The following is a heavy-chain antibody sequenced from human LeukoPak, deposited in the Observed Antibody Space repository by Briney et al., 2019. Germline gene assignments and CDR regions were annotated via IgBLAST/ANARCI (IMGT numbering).Heavy chain of an antibody. CDR2: IYYSGST. V-gene: IGHV4-39*01. J-gene: IGHJ4*02. Sequence: SETLSLTCTVAGGSISSSSYYWGWIRQPPGKGLEWGGCIYYSGSTYYNPSLKCRVTISVDTSKNQFSLKLSSVTAADTAVYYCARGEAVAGLDYWGQGTLVTVSS. CDR1: GGSISSSSYY. CDR3: ARGEAVAGLDY. D-gene: IGHD6-19*01.